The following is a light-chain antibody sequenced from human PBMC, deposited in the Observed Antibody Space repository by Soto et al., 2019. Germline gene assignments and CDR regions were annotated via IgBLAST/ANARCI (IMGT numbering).Light chain of an antibody. J-gene: IGKJ5*01. CDR1: QTISTTY. CDR2: GAS. V-gene: IGKV3-20*01. CDR3: QHYGGSGIT. Sequence: IVLTQSPGTLSLSPGESATLSCRASQTISTTYLSWFQRKPGQTPRLLISGASNRASGIPDRFSGSGSGRDFTLTISRLQSEDFAVYFCQHYGGSGITFGQGTRLEIE.